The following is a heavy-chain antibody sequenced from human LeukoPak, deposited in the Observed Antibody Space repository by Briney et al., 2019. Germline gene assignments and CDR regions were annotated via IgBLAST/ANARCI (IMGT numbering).Heavy chain of an antibody. Sequence: GGSLSLSCAASGFTFSSYAMSWVRQAAGKGREWVSAISGSGGSTYYADSVKGRFTISRDNSKNTLYLQMNSLRAEDTAVYYCAKDHDYGDYFQHWGQGTLVTVSS. CDR1: GFTFSSYA. D-gene: IGHD4-17*01. CDR3: AKDHDYGDYFQH. V-gene: IGHV3-23*01. CDR2: ISGSGGST. J-gene: IGHJ1*01.